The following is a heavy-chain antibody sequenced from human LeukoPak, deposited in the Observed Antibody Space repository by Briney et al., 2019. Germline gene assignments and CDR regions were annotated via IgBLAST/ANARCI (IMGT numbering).Heavy chain of an antibody. D-gene: IGHD6-19*01. V-gene: IGHV4-38-2*02. CDR3: ARGTAVAGTHYYYGMDV. CDR1: GYSISSGYY. Sequence: SETLSLTCTVSGYSISSGYYWGWIRQPPGKGLEWIGSIYHSGSTYYNPSLKSRVTISVDTSKNQFSLKLSSVTAADTAVYYCARGTAVAGTHYYYGMDVWGQGTTVTVSS. CDR2: IYHSGST. J-gene: IGHJ6*02.